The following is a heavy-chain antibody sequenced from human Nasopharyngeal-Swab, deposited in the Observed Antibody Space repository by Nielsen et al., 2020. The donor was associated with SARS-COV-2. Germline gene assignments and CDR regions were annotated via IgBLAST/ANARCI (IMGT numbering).Heavy chain of an antibody. Sequence: GGSLRLSCAASGFTFSNSGMDWVRQAPGKGLERVAVISYDGSNKYYADSVKGRFTISRDNSKNTLYLQMNSLRAEDTAVYYCAKLGGNSDGSYFDYWGQGTLVTVSS. CDR1: GFTFSNSG. D-gene: IGHD4-23*01. J-gene: IGHJ4*02. CDR3: AKLGGNSDGSYFDY. V-gene: IGHV3-30*18. CDR2: ISYDGSNK.